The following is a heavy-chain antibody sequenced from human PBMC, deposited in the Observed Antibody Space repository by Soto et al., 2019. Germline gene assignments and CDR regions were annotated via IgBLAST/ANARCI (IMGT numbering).Heavy chain of an antibody. Sequence: PGGSLRLSCAASGFSFSDYSMNWVRQAPGKGLEWVSFIDLSGTTTYSRDSVKGRFTIFKDKSMNTVYLQMNSLTVEDAAVYYCTKDRVPDGIYSFDYWGQGALVTVS. CDR1: GFSFSDYS. CDR3: TKDRVPDGIYSFDY. J-gene: IGHJ4*02. V-gene: IGHV3-23*03. CDR2: IDLSGTTT. D-gene: IGHD2-15*01.